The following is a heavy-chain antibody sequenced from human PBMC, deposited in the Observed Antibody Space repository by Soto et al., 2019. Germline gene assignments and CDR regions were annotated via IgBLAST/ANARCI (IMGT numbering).Heavy chain of an antibody. V-gene: IGHV3-33*01. J-gene: IGHJ6*02. CDR3: ARGPGGTIVGVVIKGMDYYYYGMDV. CDR2: IWYDGSKK. D-gene: IGHD3-3*01. Sequence: QVQLVESGGGVVQPGRSLRLSCAASGFTFSSYGMHWVRQAPGKGLEWVAVIWYDGSKKYYADSVKGRFTISRDNSKNTLYLQMNSLRAEDTAVYYCARGPGGTIVGVVIKGMDYYYYGMDVWGQGTTVTVSS. CDR1: GFTFSSYG.